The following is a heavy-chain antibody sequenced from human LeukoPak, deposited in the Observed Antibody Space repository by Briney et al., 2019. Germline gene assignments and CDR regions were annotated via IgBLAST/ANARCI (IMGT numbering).Heavy chain of an antibody. CDR2: INTNTGNP. Sequence: ASVKVSCKASGYTLTTYAMNWVRQAPGQGLEWMGWINTNTGNPTYAQGFTGRFVFSLDTSVSTAYLQISSLKAEDTAVYYCARDRADHDFWSVGNYYYYGMDVWGQGTTVTVSS. J-gene: IGHJ6*02. V-gene: IGHV7-4-1*02. CDR1: GYTLTTYA. D-gene: IGHD3-3*01. CDR3: ARDRADHDFWSVGNYYYYGMDV.